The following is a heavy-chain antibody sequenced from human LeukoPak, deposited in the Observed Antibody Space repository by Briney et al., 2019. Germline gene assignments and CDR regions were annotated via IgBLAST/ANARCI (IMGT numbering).Heavy chain of an antibody. CDR1: GGSISPYY. CDR3: TRDRRDGYNYVDY. D-gene: IGHD5-24*01. V-gene: IGHV4-59*01. J-gene: IGHJ4*02. CDR2: ISYSGST. Sequence: PSETLSLTCTVSGGSISPYYWSWTRQPPGKGLEWIGYISYSGSTDYNPSLKSRVTISVDTSKNQFSLKLNSVTAADTAVYYCTRDRRDGYNYVDYWGQGTLVTVSS.